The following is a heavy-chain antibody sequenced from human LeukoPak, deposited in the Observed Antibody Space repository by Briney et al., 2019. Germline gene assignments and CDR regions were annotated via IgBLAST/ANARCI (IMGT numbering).Heavy chain of an antibody. CDR2: IIPIFGTA. V-gene: IGHV1-69*13. D-gene: IGHD3-16*02. J-gene: IGHJ3*02. CDR3: ARSWNDYVWGSYRDDAFDI. CDR1: GGTFSSYA. Sequence: GASVKVSCTASGGTFSSYAISWVRQAPGQGLEWMGGIIPIFGTANYAQKFQGRVTITADESTSTAYMELSSLRSEDTAVYYCARSWNDYVWGSYRDDAFDIWGQGTMVTVSS.